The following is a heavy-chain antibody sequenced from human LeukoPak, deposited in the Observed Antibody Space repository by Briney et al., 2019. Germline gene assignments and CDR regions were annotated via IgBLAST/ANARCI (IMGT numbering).Heavy chain of an antibody. CDR2: IYYSGST. D-gene: IGHD6-19*01. Sequence: PSETLSLTCTVSGGSISSSSYYWGWIRQPPGKGLEWIGSIYYSGSTYYNPSLKSRVTISVDTSKNQFSLKLSSVTAADTAVYYCARVGGWFHFDYWGQGTLVTVSS. V-gene: IGHV4-39*07. CDR3: ARVGGWFHFDY. CDR1: GGSISSSSYY. J-gene: IGHJ4*02.